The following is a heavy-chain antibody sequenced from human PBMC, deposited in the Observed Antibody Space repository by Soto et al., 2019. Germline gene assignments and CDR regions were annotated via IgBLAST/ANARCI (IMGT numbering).Heavy chain of an antibody. D-gene: IGHD3-10*01. V-gene: IGHV4-59*01. CDR1: GGSISSYY. J-gene: IGHJ6*02. CDR3: ADCAREGGLLWFGELLYPLDYYYGMDV. Sequence: PSETLSLTCTVSGGSISSYYWSWIRQPPGKGLEWIGYIYYSGSTNCNPSLKSRVTISVDTSKNQFSLKLSSVTAADTAVYYCADCAREGGLLWFGELLYPLDYYYGMDVWGQGTTVTVSS. CDR2: IYYSGST.